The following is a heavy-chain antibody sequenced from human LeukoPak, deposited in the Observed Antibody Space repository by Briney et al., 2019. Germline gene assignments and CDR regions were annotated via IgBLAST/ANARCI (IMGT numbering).Heavy chain of an antibody. D-gene: IGHD1-26*01. CDR3: AGRGARFFDY. V-gene: IGHV4-4*07. Sequence: PSETLSLTCTVSGGSISTYYWSWIRQPAGKGLEWIGRIHTSGNTDYNPSLKSRVTMSVDTSKNQFSLKLTSVTAADTAVYYCAGRGARFFDYWGQGILVTVSS. J-gene: IGHJ4*02. CDR1: GGSISTYY. CDR2: IHTSGNT.